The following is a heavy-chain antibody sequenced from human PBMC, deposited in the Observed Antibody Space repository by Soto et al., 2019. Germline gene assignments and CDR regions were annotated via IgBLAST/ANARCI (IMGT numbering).Heavy chain of an antibody. D-gene: IGHD3-9*01. CDR2: IYPGDSDT. CDR1: GYSFTSYW. CDR3: ARVYYDILTGYYKTLYNWFDP. J-gene: IGHJ5*02. V-gene: IGHV5-51*01. Sequence: GESLKISCKGSGYSFTSYWIGWVRQMPGKGLEWMGIIYPGDSDTRYSPSFQGQVTISADKSISTAYLQWSSLKASDTAMYYCARVYYDILTGYYKTLYNWFDPWGQGTLVTVSS.